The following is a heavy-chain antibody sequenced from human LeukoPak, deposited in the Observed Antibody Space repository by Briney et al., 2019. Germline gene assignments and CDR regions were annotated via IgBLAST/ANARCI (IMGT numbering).Heavy chain of an antibody. CDR2: ISYGGSNK. CDR3: AKATYSSGWYADY. CDR1: GFTFSSYG. V-gene: IGHV3-30*18. D-gene: IGHD6-19*01. J-gene: IGHJ4*02. Sequence: GGSLRLSCAASGFTFSSYGMHWVRQAPGKGLEWVAVISYGGSNKYYADSVKGRFTISRDNSKNTLYLQMNSLRAEDTAVYYCAKATYSSGWYADYWGQGTLVTVSS.